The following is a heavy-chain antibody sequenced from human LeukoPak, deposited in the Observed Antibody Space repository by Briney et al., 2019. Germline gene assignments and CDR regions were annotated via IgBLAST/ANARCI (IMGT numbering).Heavy chain of an antibody. CDR2: IYYSGST. D-gene: IGHD3-16*01. CDR3: ASQRMISSAYYFDY. Sequence: SETLSLTCTVSGGSISSYYWSWIRQPPGKGLEWLGYIYYSGSTNYNPSLKSRVTMSVDTSKNQFSLKLSYVTAADTAVYYCASQRMISSAYYFDYWGQGTLVTVSS. V-gene: IGHV4-59*12. CDR1: GGSISSYY. J-gene: IGHJ4*02.